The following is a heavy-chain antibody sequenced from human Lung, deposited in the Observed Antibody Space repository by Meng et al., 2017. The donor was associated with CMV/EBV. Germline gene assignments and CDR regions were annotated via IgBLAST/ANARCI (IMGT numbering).Heavy chain of an antibody. CDR3: AKMYCGTTSCYIFDF. J-gene: IGHJ4*02. CDR1: GFTFSDFA. CDR2: IYSGGRST. V-gene: IGHV3-23*03. Sequence: GEXXKISCAASGFTFSDFAMSWVRQAPGKGLEWVSVIYSGGRSTSYADSVKGRFTISRDNSKNTLYLQMNRLRADDTAVYYCAKMYCGTTSCYIFDFWCLGTLVTVSS. D-gene: IGHD2-2*02.